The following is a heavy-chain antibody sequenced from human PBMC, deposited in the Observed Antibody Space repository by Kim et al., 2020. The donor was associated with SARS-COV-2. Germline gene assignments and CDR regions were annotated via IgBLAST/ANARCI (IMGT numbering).Heavy chain of an antibody. CDR3: AKDIGYESTFDY. D-gene: IGHD3-3*01. Sequence: NDEPVKGRFTISRDNYRNTLYLQMNSLRAEDTAVYYCAKDIGYESTFDYWGQGTLVTVSS. V-gene: IGHV3-23*01. J-gene: IGHJ4*02.